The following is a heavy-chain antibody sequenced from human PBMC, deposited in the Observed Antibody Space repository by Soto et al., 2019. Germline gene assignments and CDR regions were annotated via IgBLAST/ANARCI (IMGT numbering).Heavy chain of an antibody. V-gene: IGHV1-18*01. CDR2: ISTYNGKT. CDR1: GYTFTRDG. CDR3: ARVRRVSWFDP. Sequence: ASVEVSCNASGYTFTRDGISWVRQATGEGLEWMGWISTYNGKTNYAQKLQGRVTMTADTSTSTAYMELRSLRSDDTAVYYCARVRRVSWFDPWGQGTLVTVSS. J-gene: IGHJ5*02.